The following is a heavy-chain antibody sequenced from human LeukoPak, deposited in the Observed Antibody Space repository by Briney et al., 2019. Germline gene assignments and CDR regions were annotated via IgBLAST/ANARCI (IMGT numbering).Heavy chain of an antibody. Sequence: SETLSLTCTVSGGSVSGGSYYWSWIRQPPGKGLEWIGYIYYSGSTNYNPSLKSRVTISVDTSKNQFSLKLSSVTAADTAVYYCARPYCSGGSCYYSNWGQGTLVTVSS. CDR3: ARPYCSGGSCYYSN. CDR1: GGSVSGGSYY. CDR2: IYYSGST. J-gene: IGHJ4*02. V-gene: IGHV4-61*01. D-gene: IGHD2-15*01.